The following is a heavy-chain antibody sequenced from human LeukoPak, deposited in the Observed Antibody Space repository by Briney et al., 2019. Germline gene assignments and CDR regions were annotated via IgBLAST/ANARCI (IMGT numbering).Heavy chain of an antibody. D-gene: IGHD3-3*01. J-gene: IGHJ1*01. Sequence: PSETLSLTCTVSGGSISSCGYYWSWIRQHPGKGLEWIGYIYYSGSTYYNPSLKSRVTISVDTSKNQFSLKLSSVTAADTAVYYCARGDFWSGYYRGGYFQHWGQGTLVTVSS. V-gene: IGHV4-31*03. CDR2: IYYSGST. CDR1: GGSISSCGYY. CDR3: ARGDFWSGYYRGGYFQH.